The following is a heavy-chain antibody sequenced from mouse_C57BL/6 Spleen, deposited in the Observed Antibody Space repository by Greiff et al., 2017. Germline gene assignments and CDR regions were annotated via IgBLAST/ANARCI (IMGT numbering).Heavy chain of an antibody. D-gene: IGHD1-1*01. CDR1: GYTFTSYW. J-gene: IGHJ1*03. V-gene: IGHV1-52*01. CDR3: ARSSYYGSSYWYFDV. Sequence: VQLQQPGAELVRPGSSVKLSCKASGYTFTSYWMHWVKQRPIQGLEWIGNIDPSDSETHSNQKFKDKATLTVAKSSSTAYMQLSILTSEDSAVYYCARSSYYGSSYWYFDVWGTGTTVTVSS. CDR2: IDPSDSET.